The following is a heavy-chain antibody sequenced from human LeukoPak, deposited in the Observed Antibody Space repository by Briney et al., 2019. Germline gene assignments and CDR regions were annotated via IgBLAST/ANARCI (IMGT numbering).Heavy chain of an antibody. CDR1: GFTFSSYA. J-gene: IGHJ6*04. Sequence: GGSLRLSCAASGFTFSSYAMSWVRQAPGKELEWVSAISGSGGSTYYADSVKGRFTISRDNSKNTLYLQMNSLRAEDTAVYYCAKDGITMVRGVIRPYYYYGMDVWGKGTTVTVSS. CDR3: AKDGITMVRGVIRPYYYYGMDV. V-gene: IGHV3-23*01. CDR2: ISGSGGST. D-gene: IGHD3-10*01.